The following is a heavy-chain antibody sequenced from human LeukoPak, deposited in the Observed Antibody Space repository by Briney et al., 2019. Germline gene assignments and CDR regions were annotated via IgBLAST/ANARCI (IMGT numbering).Heavy chain of an antibody. CDR3: ARGLRFLVA. Sequence: SETLSLTCAVYGGSFSGYYWSWIRQPPGKGLEWIGEINHSGSTNYNPSLKSRVTISVDTSKNQFSLKLSFVTAADTAVYYCARGLRFLVAWGQGTTVTVSS. V-gene: IGHV4-34*01. D-gene: IGHD3-3*01. CDR2: INHSGST. J-gene: IGHJ6*02. CDR1: GGSFSGYY.